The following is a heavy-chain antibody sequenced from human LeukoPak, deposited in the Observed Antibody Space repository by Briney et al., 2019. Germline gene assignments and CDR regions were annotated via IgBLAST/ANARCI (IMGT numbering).Heavy chain of an antibody. J-gene: IGHJ6*02. CDR1: GFTFSSYA. V-gene: IGHV3-23*01. D-gene: IGHD2-15*01. CDR3: AGCSGGSCYSRGKYGVDV. Sequence: PGGSLRLSCATSGFTFSSYAMNWVRQAPGKGLECVSFISTSGDFTYYAACVKGRFTVSRDNSKNTLYLQMNSLRADDTAVYYCAGCSGGSCYSRGKYGVDVWGQGTTVIVSS. CDR2: ISTSGDFT.